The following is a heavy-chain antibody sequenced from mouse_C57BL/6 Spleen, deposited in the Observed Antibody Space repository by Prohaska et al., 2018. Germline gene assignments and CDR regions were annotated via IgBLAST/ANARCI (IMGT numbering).Heavy chain of an antibody. J-gene: IGHJ3*01. V-gene: IGHV1-50*01. D-gene: IGHD1-1*01. Sequence: QVQLQQPGAELVKPGASVKLSCKASGSPFTRYWMQWVNQRPGHGLEWIGEIDASDRYTNYNQKFKGKATLTVDTSSSTAYMQLSSLTSEDSAVYYCARSWYYGSSSWFAYWGQGTLVTVSA. CDR3: ARSWYYGSSSWFAY. CDR1: GSPFTRYW. CDR2: IDASDRYT.